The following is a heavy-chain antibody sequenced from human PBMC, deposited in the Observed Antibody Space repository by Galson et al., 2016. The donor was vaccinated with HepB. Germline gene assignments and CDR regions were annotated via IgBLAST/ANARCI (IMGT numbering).Heavy chain of an antibody. CDR2: LNPNSGNT. Sequence: SVKVSCKASGYTFTSYDFSWVRQATGQGLEWMGWLNPNSGNTGIIQKFQGRLTMTRDTSISTAYMALSSLTSEDTAIYFCARPPRGVPSTDYWGQGTLVTVSS. V-gene: IGHV1-8*01. J-gene: IGHJ4*02. D-gene: IGHD1-26*01. CDR3: ARPPRGVPSTDY. CDR1: GYTFTSYD.